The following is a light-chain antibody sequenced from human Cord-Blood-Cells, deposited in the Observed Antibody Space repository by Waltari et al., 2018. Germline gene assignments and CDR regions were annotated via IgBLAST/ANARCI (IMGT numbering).Light chain of an antibody. V-gene: IGKV3D-15*01. CDR1: QSVSGH. Sequence: IELTQSPATLSVSPGERATLSCRASQSVSGHLAWYQQKPDQAPRLLNYGADTRATGIPSRFSCGGSGADFTHTISSLQSEDFAVYYGEEYNNWPPQTFGQGTKVEI. J-gene: IGKJ1*01. CDR3: EEYNNWPPQT. CDR2: GAD.